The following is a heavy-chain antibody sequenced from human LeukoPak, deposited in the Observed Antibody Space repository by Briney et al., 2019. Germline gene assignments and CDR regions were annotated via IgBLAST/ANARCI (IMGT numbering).Heavy chain of an antibody. CDR1: GYTFTSYG. V-gene: IGHV1-18*01. J-gene: IGHJ3*02. Sequence: ASVKVSCKASGYTFTSYGNSWVRQAPGQGLEWMGWISAYNGNTNYAQKLQGRVTMTTDTSTSTAYMELRSLRSDDTAVYYCAREAAVAGTSDAFDIWGQGTMVTVSS. CDR3: AREAAVAGTSDAFDI. D-gene: IGHD6-19*01. CDR2: ISAYNGNT.